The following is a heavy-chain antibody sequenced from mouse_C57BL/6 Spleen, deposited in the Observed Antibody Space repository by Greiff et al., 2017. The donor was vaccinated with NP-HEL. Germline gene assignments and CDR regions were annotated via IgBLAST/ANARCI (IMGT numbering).Heavy chain of an antibody. CDR3: VRHAYYSNPFAY. J-gene: IGHJ3*01. V-gene: IGHV10-1*01. D-gene: IGHD2-5*01. CDR2: IRSKSNNYAT. CDR1: GFSFNTYA. Sequence: EVQRVESGGGLVQPKGSLKLSCAASGFSFNTYAMNWVRQAPGKGLEWVARIRSKSNNYATYYADSVKDRFTISRDDSESMLYLQMNNLKTEDTAMYYCVRHAYYSNPFAYWGQGTLVTVSA.